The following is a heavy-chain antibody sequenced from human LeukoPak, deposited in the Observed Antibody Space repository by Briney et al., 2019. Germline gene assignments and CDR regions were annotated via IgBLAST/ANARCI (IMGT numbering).Heavy chain of an antibody. V-gene: IGHV4-39*07. CDR2: IYYSGST. Sequence: SETLSLTCTVSGGSISSSSYYWGWIRQPPGKGLEWIGSIYYSGSTYYNPSLKSRVTISVDTSKNQFSLKLSSVTATDTAVYYCARKGKAALELDGHYYMDVWGKGTTVTVSS. CDR1: GGSISSSSYY. J-gene: IGHJ6*03. D-gene: IGHD1-7*01. CDR3: ARKGKAALELDGHYYMDV.